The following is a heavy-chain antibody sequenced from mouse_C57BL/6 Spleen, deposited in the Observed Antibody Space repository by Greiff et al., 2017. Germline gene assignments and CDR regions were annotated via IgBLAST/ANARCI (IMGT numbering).Heavy chain of an antibody. Sequence: QVQLQQPGAELVRPGSSVKLSCKASGYTFTSYWMDWVKQRPGQGLEWIGNIYPSDSETHYNQKFKDKATLTVDKSSSTAYMPLSSLTSEDSAVYYCARVGYDYLYAMDYWGQGTSVTVSS. D-gene: IGHD2-4*01. CDR2: IYPSDSET. J-gene: IGHJ4*01. CDR3: ARVGYDYLYAMDY. CDR1: GYTFTSYW. V-gene: IGHV1-61*01.